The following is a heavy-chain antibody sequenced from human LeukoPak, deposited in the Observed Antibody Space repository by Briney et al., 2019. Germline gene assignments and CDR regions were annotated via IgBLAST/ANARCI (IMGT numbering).Heavy chain of an antibody. V-gene: IGHV3-48*02. CDR3: ARDRGSYFDY. J-gene: IGHJ4*02. CDR2: ISSSSSTI. D-gene: IGHD3-10*01. CDR1: GFAFAFNTYS. Sequence: GGSLRLSCAASGFAFAFNTYSMNWVRQAPGEGLEWVSFISSSSSTIYYAASVKGRFTISRDNAKNSLYLQMNSLRDEDTAVYYCARDRGSYFDYWGQGTLVTVSS.